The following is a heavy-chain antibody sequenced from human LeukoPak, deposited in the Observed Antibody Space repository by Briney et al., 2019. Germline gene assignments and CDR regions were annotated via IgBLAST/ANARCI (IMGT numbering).Heavy chain of an antibody. CDR1: GGSISSYY. Sequence: PSETLSLTCTVYGGSISSYYWSWIRQPAGKGLEWIGRIYTSGSTNYNPSIKSRVTMSVDTSTNQFSLKLSSVTAADTAVYYCARVWVTMVRGEYYFDYWGQGTLVTVSS. D-gene: IGHD3-10*01. CDR2: IYTSGST. CDR3: ARVWVTMVRGEYYFDY. V-gene: IGHV4-4*07. J-gene: IGHJ4*02.